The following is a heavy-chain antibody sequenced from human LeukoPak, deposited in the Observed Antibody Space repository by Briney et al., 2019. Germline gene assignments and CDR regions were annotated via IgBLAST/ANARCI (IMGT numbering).Heavy chain of an antibody. CDR1: GYTFTGYY. CDR3: ARDFGRTSCGY. D-gene: IGHD2-2*01. CDR2: INPNSGGT. V-gene: IGHV1-2*02. Sequence: ASVKVSCKASGYTFTGYYMHWVRQAPGRGLEWMGWINPNSGGTNYAQKFQGRVTTTRDTSISTAYMELSRLRSDDTAVYYCARDFGRTSCGYWGQGTLVTVSS. J-gene: IGHJ4*02.